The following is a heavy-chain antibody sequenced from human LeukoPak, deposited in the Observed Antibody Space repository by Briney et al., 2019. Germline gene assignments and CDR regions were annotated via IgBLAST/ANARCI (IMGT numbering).Heavy chain of an antibody. CDR2: IIPIFGIA. V-gene: IGHV1-69*04. Sequence: SVTVSCKASGGNFSSYTISWVRPAPGQGLEWIGRIIPIFGIANYAQKFQGRVTITADKSTSTAYMELSSLRSEDTAVYYCAREGIVVVPAADRGAFDIWGQGTMVTVSS. CDR1: GGNFSSYT. D-gene: IGHD2-2*01. CDR3: AREGIVVVPAADRGAFDI. J-gene: IGHJ3*02.